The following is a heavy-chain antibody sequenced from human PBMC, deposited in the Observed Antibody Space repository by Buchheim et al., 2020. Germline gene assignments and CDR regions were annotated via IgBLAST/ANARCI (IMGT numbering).Heavy chain of an antibody. Sequence: EVQLLESGGGLVQPGGSLRLSCAASGFTFSSYAMSWVRQAPGKGLEWVSAISGSGGSTYYADSVKGRFTISRDNSKNTLHLQMNSLRAEDTAVYYCAKGGYCSGGSCYPGAHLFDYWGQGTL. CDR2: ISGSGGST. CDR3: AKGGYCSGGSCYPGAHLFDY. J-gene: IGHJ4*02. CDR1: GFTFSSYA. D-gene: IGHD2-15*01. V-gene: IGHV3-23*01.